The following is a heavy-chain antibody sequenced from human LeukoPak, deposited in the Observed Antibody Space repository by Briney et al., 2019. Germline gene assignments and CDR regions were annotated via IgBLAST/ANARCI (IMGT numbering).Heavy chain of an antibody. CDR1: GFTFSSYW. J-gene: IGHJ6*02. V-gene: IGHV3-7*05. Sequence: GGPLRLSCAASGFTFSSYWMSWVRQAPGKGLEWVANIKQDGSEKYYVDSVKGRFTISRDNAKNSLYLQMNSMRAEDTAVYYCARRGVLEWLLSYYYYGMDVWGQGTTVTVSS. D-gene: IGHD3-3*01. CDR3: ARRGVLEWLLSYYYYGMDV. CDR2: IKQDGSEK.